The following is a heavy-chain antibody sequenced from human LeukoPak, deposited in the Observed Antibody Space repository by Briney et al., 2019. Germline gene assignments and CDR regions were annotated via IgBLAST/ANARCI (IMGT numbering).Heavy chain of an antibody. CDR1: GFTFSTYW. J-gene: IGHJ4*02. V-gene: IGHV3-74*01. CDR3: GRDDWGSVDY. D-gene: IGHD7-27*01. Sequence: GGSLRLSCAASGFTFSTYWMHWVRQAPGKGLVWVARINPDGTTISYADSVKGRFTISRDNAKNTLDLQMDSLRAEDTAVYYCGRDDWGSVDYWGQGTLVTVPS. CDR2: INPDGTTI.